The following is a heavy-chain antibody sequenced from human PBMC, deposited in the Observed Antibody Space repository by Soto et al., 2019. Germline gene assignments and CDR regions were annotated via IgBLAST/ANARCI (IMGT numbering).Heavy chain of an antibody. CDR2: IYYSGST. CDR1: GGSIRSGDYY. V-gene: IGHV4-30-4*01. D-gene: IGHD3-3*01. J-gene: IGHJ4*02. Sequence: QVQLQESGPGLVKPSQTLSLTCTVSGGSIRSGDYYWSWIRQPPGKGLEWIGYIYYSGSTSYNPSLKSRLTISVDTSKNQLSLKMTSVSAADTAVYYCDRGSLEWLLSFDSWGQGTLVTVSS. CDR3: DRGSLEWLLSFDS.